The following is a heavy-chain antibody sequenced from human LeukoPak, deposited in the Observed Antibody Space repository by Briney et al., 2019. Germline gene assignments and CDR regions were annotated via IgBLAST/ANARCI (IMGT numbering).Heavy chain of an antibody. D-gene: IGHD6-13*01. Sequence: GGSLRLSCAASGFTFSSYRMNWVRHAPGKGVEWVSSISSSSSYIYYADSVKGRVTISRDNAKNSLYLQMNSLRAEDTAVYYCSRGPLEQQQFGCFDYWGQGTLVTVPS. V-gene: IGHV3-21*01. J-gene: IGHJ4*02. CDR3: SRGPLEQQQFGCFDY. CDR2: ISSSSSYI. CDR1: GFTFSSYR.